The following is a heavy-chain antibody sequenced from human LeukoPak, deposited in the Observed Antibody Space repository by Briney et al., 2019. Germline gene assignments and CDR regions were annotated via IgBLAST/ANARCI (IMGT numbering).Heavy chain of an antibody. CDR2: ISSNGGST. CDR3: ARADYNYYYYGMDV. CDR1: GFTFSSYA. D-gene: IGHD4-11*01. J-gene: IGHJ6*02. Sequence: GGSLRLSCAASGFTFSSYAMHLVRPAPGKGLEYVSAISSNGGSTYYANSVKCRFTISRDNSKNTLYLQMGSLRAEDMAVYYCARADYNYYYYGMDVWGQGTTVTVSS. V-gene: IGHV3-64*01.